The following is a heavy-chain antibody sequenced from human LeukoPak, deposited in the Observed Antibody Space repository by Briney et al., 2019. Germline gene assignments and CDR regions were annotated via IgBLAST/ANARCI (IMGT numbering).Heavy chain of an antibody. Sequence: SETLSLTCTVSGGSISSYYWSWIRQPPGKGLEWIGYIYYSGSTNYNPSLKSRVTRSVDTSKNQFSLKLSSVTAADTAVYYCARGYCSSTSCYYFDYWGQGTLVTVSS. D-gene: IGHD2-2*01. V-gene: IGHV4-59*01. CDR3: ARGYCSSTSCYYFDY. J-gene: IGHJ4*02. CDR1: GGSISSYY. CDR2: IYYSGST.